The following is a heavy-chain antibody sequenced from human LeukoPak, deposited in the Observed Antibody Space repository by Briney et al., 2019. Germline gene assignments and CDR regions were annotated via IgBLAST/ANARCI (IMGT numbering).Heavy chain of an antibody. CDR2: ISYDGSNK. J-gene: IGHJ4*02. Sequence: PGGSLRLSCTASGFTFGDYAMHWVRQAPGKGLEWVAVISYDGSNKYYADSVKGRFTISRDNSKNTLYLQMNSLRAEDTAVYYCARGSFRYFDWYPFDYWGQGTLVTVSS. CDR1: GFTFGDYA. V-gene: IGHV3-30-3*01. CDR3: ARGSFRYFDWYPFDY. D-gene: IGHD3-9*01.